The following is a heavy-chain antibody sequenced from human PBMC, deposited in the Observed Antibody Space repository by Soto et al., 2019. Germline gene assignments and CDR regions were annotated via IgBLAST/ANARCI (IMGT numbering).Heavy chain of an antibody. CDR1: GFGFGSYA. D-gene: IGHD3-16*01. CDR3: AKGDYADFLWFGA. CDR2: ISGSDGKT. Sequence: GGSLRLSCAASGFGFGSYALSWVRQAPGKGLEWVSTISGSDGKTFYADSVKGRFSISRDTSQSTLYLQMNSLRAYDTAIYYCAKGDYADFLWFGAWGQGTQVTV. V-gene: IGHV3-23*01. J-gene: IGHJ5*02.